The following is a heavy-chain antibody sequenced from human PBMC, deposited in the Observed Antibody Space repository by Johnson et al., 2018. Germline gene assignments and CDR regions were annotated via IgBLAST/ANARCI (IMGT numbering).Heavy chain of an antibody. CDR1: GFTFSSYG. CDR3: AKVAMIPFGGVFILDHYMDV. V-gene: IGHV3-30*18. D-gene: IGHD3-16*01. J-gene: IGHJ6*03. Sequence: QVQLVESGGGVVQPGRSLRLSCAASGFTFSSYGMHWVRQAPGKGLEWVAVISYDGSNKYYADSVKGRFTISRDNSKNTLYLQMNSLRAEDTAVFYCAKVAMIPFGGVFILDHYMDVWGKGTTVTVSS. CDR2: ISYDGSNK.